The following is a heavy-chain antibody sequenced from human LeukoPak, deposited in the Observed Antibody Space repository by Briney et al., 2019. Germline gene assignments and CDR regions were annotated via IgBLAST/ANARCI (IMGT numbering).Heavy chain of an antibody. J-gene: IGHJ6*03. CDR3: ARLGTSNYYYYYYMDV. Sequence: PSETLSLTCTVSGYSISSGYYWGWIRQPPGKGLEWIGSIYYSGSTYYNPSLKSRVTISVDTSKNQFSLKLSSVTAADTAVYFCARLGTSNYYYYYYMDVWGKGTTVTISS. D-gene: IGHD2-2*01. CDR1: GYSISSGYY. V-gene: IGHV4-38-2*02. CDR2: IYYSGST.